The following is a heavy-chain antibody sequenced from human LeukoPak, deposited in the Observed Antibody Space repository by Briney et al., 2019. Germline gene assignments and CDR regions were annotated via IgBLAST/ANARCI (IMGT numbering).Heavy chain of an antibody. Sequence: ASVTVSCKASGYTFTGYYMHWVGQAPGQGLEWMGWINPNSGGTNYAQKFQGRVTMTRDTSISTAYMELSRLRSDDTAVYYCARVDPCTNGVCYYFDYWGQGTLVTVSS. CDR1: GYTFTGYY. J-gene: IGHJ4*02. V-gene: IGHV1-2*02. CDR3: ARVDPCTNGVCYYFDY. D-gene: IGHD2-8*01. CDR2: INPNSGGT.